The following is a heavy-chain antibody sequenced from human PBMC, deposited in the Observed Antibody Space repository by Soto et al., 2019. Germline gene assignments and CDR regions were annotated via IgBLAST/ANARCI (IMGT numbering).Heavy chain of an antibody. CDR3: AKGAAAGPANWFDP. CDR2: IKQDGSEK. V-gene: IGHV3-7*03. CDR1: GFTFSSYW. D-gene: IGHD6-13*01. J-gene: IGHJ5*02. Sequence: GSLRLSCAASGFTFSSYWMSWVRQAPGKGLEWVANIKQDGSEKYYVDSVKGRFTISRDNAKNSLYLQMNSLRAEDTAVYYCAKGAAAGPANWFDPWGQGTLVTVSS.